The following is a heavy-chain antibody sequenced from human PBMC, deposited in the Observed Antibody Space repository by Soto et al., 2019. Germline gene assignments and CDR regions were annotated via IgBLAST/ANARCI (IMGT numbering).Heavy chain of an antibody. CDR2: IYYSGST. Sequence: SETLSLTGTGSSAPVSSSTYTWGWIRQPPGKGLEWIGSIYYSGSTYYNPSLNSRVTVSVDTSKNQFSLKVTSVTAADTAVYYCARLHGYCISSSCHGHYAMDVWGQGTTVTVSS. CDR3: ARLHGYCISSSCHGHYAMDV. V-gene: IGHV4-39*01. J-gene: IGHJ6*02. D-gene: IGHD2-2*01. CDR1: SAPVSSSTYT.